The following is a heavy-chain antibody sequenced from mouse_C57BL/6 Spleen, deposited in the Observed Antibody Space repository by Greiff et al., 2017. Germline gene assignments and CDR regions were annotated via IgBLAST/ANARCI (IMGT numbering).Heavy chain of an antibody. J-gene: IGHJ1*03. CDR3: TRRRDDYDDWYFDV. Sequence: QVQLQQSGAELVRPGASVTLSCKASGYTFTDYEMHWVKQTPVHGLEWIGAIAPETGGTAYNQKFKGKAILTADKSSSTAYMALRSLTSEDSAVYYCTRRRDDYDDWYFDVWGTGTTVTVSS. D-gene: IGHD2-4*01. CDR1: GYTFTDYE. CDR2: IAPETGGT. V-gene: IGHV1-15*01.